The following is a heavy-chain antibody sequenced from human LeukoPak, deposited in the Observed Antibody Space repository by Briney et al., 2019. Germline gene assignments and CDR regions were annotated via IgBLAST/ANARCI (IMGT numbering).Heavy chain of an antibody. V-gene: IGHV1-2*02. CDR1: GYTLTGYY. CDR2: INPNSGGT. Sequence: ASVKASCKASGYTLTGYYMHWVRQAPGQGLEWMGWINPNSGGTNYAQNFQGRVTMTRDTSISTAYMELSRLRSDDTAVYYCASPKDDSYSGLDYWGQGTLVTVSS. CDR3: ASPKDDSYSGLDY. D-gene: IGHD3-10*01. J-gene: IGHJ4*02.